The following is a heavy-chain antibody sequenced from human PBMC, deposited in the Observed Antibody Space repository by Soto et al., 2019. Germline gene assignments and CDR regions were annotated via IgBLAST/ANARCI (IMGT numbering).Heavy chain of an antibody. CDR1: GGSISSSSYY. J-gene: IGHJ4*02. Sequence: SETLSLTCTVSGGSISSSSYYWGWIRQPPGKGLEWIGSIYYSGTTYYNPSLKSRVTISVDTSKNQFSLKLSSVSSADTAVYYCARHRGYYDILTGYYTELNFDYWGQGTLVTVSS. D-gene: IGHD3-9*01. V-gene: IGHV4-39*01. CDR2: IYYSGTT. CDR3: ARHRGYYDILTGYYTELNFDY.